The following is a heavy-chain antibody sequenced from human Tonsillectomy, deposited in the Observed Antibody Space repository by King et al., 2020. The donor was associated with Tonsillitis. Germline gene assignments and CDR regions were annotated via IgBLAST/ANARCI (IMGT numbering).Heavy chain of an antibody. CDR3: ARDLDYGDFGHAFDI. V-gene: IGHV1-2*02. Sequence: QLVQSGAEVKKPGASVKVSCKASGFTFTGYYMHWVRQAPGQGLEWMGWINPNSGGTNYAQKFQGRVTMTRDTSISTAYMELSRLRSDDTAVYYCARDLDYGDFGHAFDIWGQGTMLTVSS. D-gene: IGHD4-17*01. CDR2: INPNSGGT. CDR1: GFTFTGYY. J-gene: IGHJ3*02.